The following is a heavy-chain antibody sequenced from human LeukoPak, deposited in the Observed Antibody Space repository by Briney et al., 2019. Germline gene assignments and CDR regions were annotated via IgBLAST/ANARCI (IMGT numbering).Heavy chain of an antibody. V-gene: IGHV1-2*06. CDR2: INPNSGGT. D-gene: IGHD3-16*02. CDR3: AREVNRLWELSWDY. J-gene: IGHJ4*02. Sequence: GASVKVSCKASGYTFTGYYMHWVRQAPGQGLEWMGRINPNSGGTNYAQKFQGRVTMTRDTSISTAYMELSRLRSDDTAVYYCAREVNRLWELSWDYWGQGTLVTVSS. CDR1: GYTFTGYY.